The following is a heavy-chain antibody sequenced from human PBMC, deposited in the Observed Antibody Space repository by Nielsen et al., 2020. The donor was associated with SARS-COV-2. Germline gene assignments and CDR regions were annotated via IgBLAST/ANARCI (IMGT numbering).Heavy chain of an antibody. CDR2: IYYSGST. CDR1: GDSFSIYY. J-gene: IGHJ4*02. Sequence: SETLSLTCSVSGDSFSIYYWSWIRQPPGKGLEWIGYIYYSGSTNYNPSLESRVTISIDTSKHQFSLRLSSVTAADTALYYCARFLRGNSARYLDYWGQGTLVTVSS. V-gene: IGHV4-59*08. CDR3: ARFLRGNSARYLDY. D-gene: IGHD4-23*01.